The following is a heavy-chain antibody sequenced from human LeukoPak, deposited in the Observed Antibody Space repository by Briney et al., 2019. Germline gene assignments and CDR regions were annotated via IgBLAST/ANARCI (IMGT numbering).Heavy chain of an antibody. CDR3: AGLGYCSSTSCYDY. CDR1: GGSFSGYY. V-gene: IGHV4-34*01. D-gene: IGHD2-2*01. Sequence: SETLSLTCAVYGGSFSGYYWSWIRQPPGKGLEWIGEINHSGSTNYNPSLKSRVTISVDTSKNQFSLKLSSVTAADTAVYYCAGLGYCSSTSCYDYWGQGTLVTVSS. J-gene: IGHJ4*02. CDR2: INHSGST.